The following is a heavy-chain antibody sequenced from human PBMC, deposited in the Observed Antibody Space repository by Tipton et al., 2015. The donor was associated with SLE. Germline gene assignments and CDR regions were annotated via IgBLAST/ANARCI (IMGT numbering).Heavy chain of an antibody. D-gene: IGHD3-10*01. Sequence: SGFTFSSYGMHWVRQAPGKGLERVAVIWYDGSNKYYADSVKGRFTISRDNSKNTLYLQMNSLRAEDTAVYYCAKPGYGSGSGMDVWGQGTTVTVSS. V-gene: IGHV3-33*06. CDR1: GFTFSSYG. CDR2: IWYDGSNK. J-gene: IGHJ6*02. CDR3: AKPGYGSGSGMDV.